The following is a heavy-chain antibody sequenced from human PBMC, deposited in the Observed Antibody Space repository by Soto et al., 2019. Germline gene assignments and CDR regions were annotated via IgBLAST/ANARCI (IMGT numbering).Heavy chain of an antibody. CDR1: GGSISSYY. CDR3: ARLAAGSWFGELVQFDP. D-gene: IGHD3-10*01. CDR2: IYYSGST. Sequence: SETLSLTCTVSGGSISSYYWSWIRQPPGKGLEWIGYIYYSGSTNYNPSLKSRVTISVDTSKNQFSLKLSSVTAADTAVYYCARLAAGSWFGELVQFDPWGQGTLVTVSS. J-gene: IGHJ5*02. V-gene: IGHV4-59*08.